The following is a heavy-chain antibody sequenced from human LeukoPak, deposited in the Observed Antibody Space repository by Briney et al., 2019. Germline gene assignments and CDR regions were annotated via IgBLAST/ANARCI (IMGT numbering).Heavy chain of an antibody. V-gene: IGHV3-30-3*01. CDR2: ISYDGSNK. CDR3: ASTVGLGESSGALDY. Sequence: PGGSLRLSCAASGFTFSSYAMHWVRQAPGKGLEWVAVISYDGSNKYYADSVKGRFTISRDNSKNTLYLQMNSLRAEDTAVYYCASTVGLGESSGALDYWGQGTLVTVSS. CDR1: GFTFSSYA. D-gene: IGHD3-10*01. J-gene: IGHJ4*02.